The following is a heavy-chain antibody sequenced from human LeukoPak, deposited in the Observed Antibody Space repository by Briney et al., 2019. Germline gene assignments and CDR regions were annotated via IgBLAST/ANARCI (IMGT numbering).Heavy chain of an antibody. Sequence: SETLSLTCTVSGGSISSSSYYWGWIRQPPGKGLEWIGSIYYSGSTYYNPSLKSRVTISVDTSKNQFSLKLSSVTAADTAVYYRARQRVDTAMVVYYYYGMDVWGQGTTVTVSS. CDR2: IYYSGST. D-gene: IGHD5-18*01. J-gene: IGHJ6*02. V-gene: IGHV4-39*01. CDR1: GGSISSSSYY. CDR3: ARQRVDTAMVVYYYYGMDV.